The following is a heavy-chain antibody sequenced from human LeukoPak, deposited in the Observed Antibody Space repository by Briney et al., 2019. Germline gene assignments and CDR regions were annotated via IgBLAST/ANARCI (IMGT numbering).Heavy chain of an antibody. CDR2: ISAYNGNT. D-gene: IGHD6-13*01. CDR3: ARGGIAGHFDY. J-gene: IGHJ4*02. CDR1: GYTFTSYA. Sequence: GASLKVSCKASGYTFTSYAISWVRQAPGQGLEWMGWISAYNGNTYYAQKFQGRVTMTTDTSSNTGYMELRSLSSDDTAVYYCARGGIAGHFDYWGQGTLVSVSS. V-gene: IGHV1-18*04.